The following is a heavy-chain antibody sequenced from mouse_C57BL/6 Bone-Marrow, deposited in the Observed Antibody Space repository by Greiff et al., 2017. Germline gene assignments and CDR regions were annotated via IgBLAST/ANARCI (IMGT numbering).Heavy chain of an antibody. J-gene: IGHJ2*01. D-gene: IGHD3-1*01. CDR1: GYTFTDYE. CDR3: TGRGF. Sequence: QVQLQQSGAELVRPGASVTLSCKASGYTFTDYEMNWVKQTPVHGLAWLGDIDPETGGTAYNQKFKGKAILTADKSSSTAYMELRSLTSEDSAVYYCTGRGFWGQGTTLTVSS. V-gene: IGHV1-15*01. CDR2: IDPETGGT.